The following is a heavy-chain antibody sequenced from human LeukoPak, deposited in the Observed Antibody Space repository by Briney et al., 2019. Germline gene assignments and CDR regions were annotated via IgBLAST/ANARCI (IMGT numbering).Heavy chain of an antibody. Sequence: ASVKVSCKASGYTFTGYYMHWVRQAPGQGPEWMGRINPNSGGTNYAQKFQGRVTMTRDTSISTAYMELSRLRSDDTAVYYCARGSSYYDFWSGYNSYGMDVWGQGTTVAVSS. V-gene: IGHV1-2*06. CDR1: GYTFTGYY. D-gene: IGHD3-3*01. CDR3: ARGSSYYDFWSGYNSYGMDV. J-gene: IGHJ6*02. CDR2: INPNSGGT.